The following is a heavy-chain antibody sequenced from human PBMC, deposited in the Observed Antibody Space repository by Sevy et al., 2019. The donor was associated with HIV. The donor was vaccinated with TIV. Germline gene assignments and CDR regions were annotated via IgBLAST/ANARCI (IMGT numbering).Heavy chain of an antibody. V-gene: IGHV3-53*01. CDR2: IYGGGGT. J-gene: IGHJ6*02. CDR1: GFTVSNNY. Sequence: GGSLRLSCAASGFTVSNNYMSWVRRAPGKGLEWVSAIYGGGGTYDADSVKGRFTISRDNSRNTLYLQMNSLRAEDTAVYYCAREGDYYGMDVWGQGTTVTVSS. CDR3: AREGDYYGMDV. D-gene: IGHD3-10*01.